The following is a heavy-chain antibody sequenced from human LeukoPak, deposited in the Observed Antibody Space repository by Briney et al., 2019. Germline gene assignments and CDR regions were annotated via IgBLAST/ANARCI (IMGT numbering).Heavy chain of an antibody. J-gene: IGHJ4*02. V-gene: IGHV3-53*01. CDR2: IYRGGGT. D-gene: IGHD3-10*01. Sequence: GGSLRLSCAASGFIFSSNYMSWVRQAPGKGLEWVSVIYRGGGTYYSDSVKGRFTISRDNSKNTLYLQMNSLRAEDTAVYYCARGGLSGDGFYFDDWGQGTLVTVSS. CDR1: GFIFSSNY. CDR3: ARGGLSGDGFYFDD.